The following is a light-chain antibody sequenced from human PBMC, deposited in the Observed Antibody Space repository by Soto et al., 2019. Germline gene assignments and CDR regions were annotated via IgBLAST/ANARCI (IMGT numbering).Light chain of an antibody. CDR3: QSYDSRLSAVV. CDR1: SSNIGAGFD. CDR2: DNS. Sequence: QSVLTQPPSVSGAPGQRVTISCTGNSSNIGAGFDVHWYQQLPGTAPKLLIYDNSNRPSGVPDRFSGSKSGTSASLAITGLQAEDGTHYYCQSYDSRLSAVVFGGGTKVTVL. V-gene: IGLV1-40*01. J-gene: IGLJ2*01.